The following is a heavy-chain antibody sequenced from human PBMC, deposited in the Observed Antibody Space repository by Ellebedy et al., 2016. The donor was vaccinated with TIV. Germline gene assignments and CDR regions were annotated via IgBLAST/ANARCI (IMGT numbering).Heavy chain of an antibody. J-gene: IGHJ4*02. CDR1: GFTFSSYP. V-gene: IGHV3-30-3*01. Sequence: PGGSLRLSCAASGFTFSSYPMHWVRQAPGKGLEWVAVISYDGSIKYHADSVKGRFTISRDNSKNTLSLHMNSLRGADTAVYYCARDRRYHHGSESQSIDHWGQGTLVTVSS. CDR3: ARDRRYHHGSESQSIDH. D-gene: IGHD3-10*01. CDR2: ISYDGSIK.